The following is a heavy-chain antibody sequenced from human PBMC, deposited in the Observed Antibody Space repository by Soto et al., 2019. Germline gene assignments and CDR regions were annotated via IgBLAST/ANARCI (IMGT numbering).Heavy chain of an antibody. V-gene: IGHV3-23*01. CDR3: AKDPLGTNLYGDNWFDP. J-gene: IGHJ5*02. CDR2: ISGSGGST. Sequence: EVQLLESGGGLVQPGGSLRLSCAASGFTFSSYAMSWVRQAPGKGLEWVSAISGSGGSTYYADSVKGRFTISRDNSKNTLYLQMNSLRAEDTAVYYCAKDPLGTNLYGDNWFDPWGQGTLVTVSS. D-gene: IGHD1-1*01. CDR1: GFTFSSYA.